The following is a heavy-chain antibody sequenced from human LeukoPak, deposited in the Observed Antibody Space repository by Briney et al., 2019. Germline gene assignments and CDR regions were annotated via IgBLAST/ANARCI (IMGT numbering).Heavy chain of an antibody. Sequence: PSETLSLTCAVYGGSFSGYYWSWIRQPPGKGLEWIGEINHSGSTNYNPSLKSRVTISVDTSKNQFSLKLSSVTAADTAVYYCARGRISVTICSSTSCLGRTPGWFDPWGQGTLVTVSA. CDR1: GGSFSGYY. V-gene: IGHV4-34*01. CDR2: INHSGST. CDR3: ARGRISVTICSSTSCLGRTPGWFDP. J-gene: IGHJ5*02. D-gene: IGHD2-2*01.